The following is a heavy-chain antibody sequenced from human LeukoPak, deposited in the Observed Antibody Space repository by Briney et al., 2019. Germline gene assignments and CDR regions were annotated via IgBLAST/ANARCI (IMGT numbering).Heavy chain of an antibody. CDR1: GYTFTGYY. D-gene: IGHD6-13*01. CDR2: INPNSGGT. V-gene: IGHV1-2*02. CDR3: ARDRDVRAAAGTFDY. Sequence: ASVKVSCKASGYTFTGYYMHWVRQAPGQGLEWMGWINPNSGGTNYAQKFQSRVTMTRDTSISTAYMELSRLRSDDTAVYYCARDRDVRAAAGTFDYWGQGTLVTVSS. J-gene: IGHJ4*02.